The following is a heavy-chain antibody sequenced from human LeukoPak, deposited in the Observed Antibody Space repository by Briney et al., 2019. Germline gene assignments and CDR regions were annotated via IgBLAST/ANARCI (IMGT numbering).Heavy chain of an antibody. CDR1: GGTFSSYA. V-gene: IGHV1-69*13. CDR2: IIPIFGTA. CDR3: AMGFYGDPGNYFDY. J-gene: IGHJ4*02. Sequence: SVKVSYKASGGTFSSYAISWVRQAPGQGLEWMGGIIPIFGTANYAQKFQGRVTITADESTSTAYMELSSLRSEDAAVYYCAMGFYGDPGNYFDYWGQGTLVTVPS. D-gene: IGHD4-17*01.